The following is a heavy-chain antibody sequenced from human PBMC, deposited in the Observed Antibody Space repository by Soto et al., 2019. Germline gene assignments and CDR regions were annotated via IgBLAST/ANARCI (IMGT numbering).Heavy chain of an antibody. Sequence: QVQLVQSGAEVRKPGASVKVSCKASGYTFPTYYIHWVRQAPGQGLEWMGVINPIGGSTSYAQKFQGRVTVTRDTSTNTVYMDLTSLRSDDTAVYYCARGHTTSWCGALGYWGQGTLVTVTS. CDR3: ARGHTTSWCGALGY. CDR1: GYTFPTYY. J-gene: IGHJ4*02. V-gene: IGHV1-46*01. CDR2: INPIGGST. D-gene: IGHD2-2*01.